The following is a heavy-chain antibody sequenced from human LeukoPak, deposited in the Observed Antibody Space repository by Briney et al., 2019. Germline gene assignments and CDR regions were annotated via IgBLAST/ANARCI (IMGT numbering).Heavy chain of an antibody. Sequence: GASVKVSCKASGYTFTGYYVHWVRQAPAEGLEWMGWINPDTGGTTYAQKFQGRVTMTRDTSISTAYMELSRLRSDDTAVYYCARDKDYYGSGSYSYYFDYWGQGTLVTVSS. CDR2: INPDTGGT. D-gene: IGHD3-10*01. CDR3: ARDKDYYGSGSYSYYFDY. J-gene: IGHJ4*02. CDR1: GYTFTGYY. V-gene: IGHV1-2*02.